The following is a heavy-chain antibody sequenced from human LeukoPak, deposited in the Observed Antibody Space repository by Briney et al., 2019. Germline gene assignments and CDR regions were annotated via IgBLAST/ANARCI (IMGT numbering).Heavy chain of an antibody. J-gene: IGHJ3*02. CDR1: GFTFDDYG. CDR2: INWNGGST. V-gene: IGHV3-20*01. CDR3: ARAEGYCSSTSCYTAAFDI. D-gene: IGHD2-2*02. Sequence: WGSLRLSCAASGFTFDDYGMSWGRQAPGKGLEWVSGINWNGGSTGYADSVKGRFTISRDNAKNSLYLQMNSLRAEDTALYHCARAEGYCSSTSCYTAAFDIWGQGTMVTVSS.